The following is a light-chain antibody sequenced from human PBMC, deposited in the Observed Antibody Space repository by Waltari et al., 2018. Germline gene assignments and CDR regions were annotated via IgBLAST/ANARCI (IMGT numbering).Light chain of an antibody. V-gene: IGKV1-5*03. CDR1: QTISSW. Sequence: DIQMTQSPSSLSASVGDRVTITCRASQTISSWLDWYQQKPGKAPKLLTYKASTLESGVPSRFSRSGSGTEFTLTISSLQPGDFATYYCQQFNSFPWTFGHGTKVEIK. J-gene: IGKJ1*01. CDR2: KAS. CDR3: QQFNSFPWT.